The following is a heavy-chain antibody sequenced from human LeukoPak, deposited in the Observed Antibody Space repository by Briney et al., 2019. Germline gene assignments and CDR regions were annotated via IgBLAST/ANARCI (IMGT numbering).Heavy chain of an antibody. Sequence: PSETLSLTCTVSGGSISSGGYYWSWIRQHPGKGLEWIGYIYYSGSTYYNPSLKSRVTISVDTSKNQFSLKLSSVTAADTAVYYCARGRVWSGYYTFDYWGQGTLVTVSS. D-gene: IGHD3-3*01. V-gene: IGHV4-31*03. CDR3: ARGRVWSGYYTFDY. CDR1: GGSISSGGYY. CDR2: IYYSGST. J-gene: IGHJ4*02.